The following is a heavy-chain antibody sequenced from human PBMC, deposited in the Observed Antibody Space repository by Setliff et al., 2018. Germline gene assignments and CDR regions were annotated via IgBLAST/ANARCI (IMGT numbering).Heavy chain of an antibody. J-gene: IGHJ1*01. D-gene: IGHD3-22*01. Sequence: KASETLSLTCSVSGGSISPYYWIWIRQSPGKGLEWIGYIFYSGSARYNPSLESRVTMSVDTSKNQISLKLTSVTAAGTAVYYCARQDRFYDRSVFVEYFQHWGQGALVTVS. CDR2: IFYSGSA. V-gene: IGHV4-59*08. CDR1: GGSISPYY. CDR3: ARQDRFYDRSVFVEYFQH.